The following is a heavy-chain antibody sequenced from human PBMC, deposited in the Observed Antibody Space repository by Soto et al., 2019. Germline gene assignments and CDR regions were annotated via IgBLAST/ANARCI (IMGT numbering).Heavy chain of an antibody. CDR1: GFRFSDYK. CDR2: ISGSGSTI. CDR3: ARDPPATRHGMDV. V-gene: IGHV3-48*01. J-gene: IGHJ6*02. Sequence: GGSLILSCAASGFRFSDYKMIWVRQAPGKGLEWVSYISGSGSTIYYADSVKGRFTISRDNSKNTLYLQMKSLRAEDTAVYYCARDPPATRHGMDVWGQVTTVIVSS.